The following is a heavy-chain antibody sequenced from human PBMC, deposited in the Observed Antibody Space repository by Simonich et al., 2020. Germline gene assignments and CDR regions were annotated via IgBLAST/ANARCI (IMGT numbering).Heavy chain of an antibody. J-gene: IGHJ4*02. V-gene: IGHV1-18*01. CDR1: GYTFTSYG. CDR2: IIDSNSNT. D-gene: IGHD2-15*01. CDR3: ARASRGTWWYYYFDY. Sequence: QVQLVQSGAEVKKPGASVKVSCKASGYTFTSYGISWVRQAPGQGLEWMGWIIDSNSNTNDAQNLQRRVTMTTCTSTSTAYMERRSLRSDDTAVYYCARASRGTWWYYYFDYWGQGTLVTVSS.